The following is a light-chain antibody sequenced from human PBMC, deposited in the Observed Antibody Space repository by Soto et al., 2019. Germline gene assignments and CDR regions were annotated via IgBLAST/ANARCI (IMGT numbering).Light chain of an antibody. V-gene: IGKV3-20*01. CDR1: QSVSSSY. CDR3: QQYGSSPG. Sequence: EIVLTQSPGTLSLSPGERATLSCRASQSVSSSYLAWYQQKPGQAPRLLIYGASSRATGIPDRFSGSGSGTDFTLTISRLEPEDFAVYYCQQYGSSPGFGQRTKVEIK. J-gene: IGKJ1*01. CDR2: GAS.